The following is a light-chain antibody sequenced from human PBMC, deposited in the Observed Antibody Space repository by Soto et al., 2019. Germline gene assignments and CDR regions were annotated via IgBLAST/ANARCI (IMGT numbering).Light chain of an antibody. J-gene: IGKJ2*01. CDR1: RSISNW. CDR3: QQYNSYPYT. CDR2: DAS. Sequence: DIQMTQSPSTLSASVGDRVTITCRASRSISNWLAWYQQKPGKAPKLLIYDASTLESGVSSGFSGSGSGTEFTLTISSLQPDDFATYYCQQYNSYPYTFGQGTKLEIK. V-gene: IGKV1-5*01.